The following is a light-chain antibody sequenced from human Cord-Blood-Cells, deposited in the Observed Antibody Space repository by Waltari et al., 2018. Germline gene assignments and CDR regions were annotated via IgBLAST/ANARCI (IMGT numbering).Light chain of an antibody. CDR2: DNN. V-gene: IGLV1-51*01. J-gene: IGLJ2*01. Sequence: SVLTPPPPASAAPGQQVRIPCSGCSSNTGHTYVFWYQQLPGTAPKLLIYDNNKRPSGVPDRFSGSKSGTSATLGITGLQTGDEADYYCGTCDSSLSALVFGGGTKLTVL. CDR3: GTCDSSLSALV. CDR1: SSNTGHTY.